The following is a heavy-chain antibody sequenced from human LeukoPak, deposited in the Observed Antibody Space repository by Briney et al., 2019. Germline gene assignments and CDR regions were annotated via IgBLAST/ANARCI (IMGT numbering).Heavy chain of an antibody. D-gene: IGHD6-13*01. CDR2: ISGSGGST. V-gene: IGHV3-23*01. CDR3: ARLGIAAESYYFDY. J-gene: IGHJ4*02. CDR1: GFTFPNYV. Sequence: GGSLRLSCAASGFTFPNYVMNWVRQAPGKGLEWVSVISGSGGSTYYADSVKGRFTISRDNAKNTLYLQMNSLRAEDTAVYYCARLGIAAESYYFDYWGQGTLVTVSS.